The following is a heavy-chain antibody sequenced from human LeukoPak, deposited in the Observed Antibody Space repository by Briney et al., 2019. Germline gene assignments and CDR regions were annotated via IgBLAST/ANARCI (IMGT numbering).Heavy chain of an antibody. CDR1: GGSITSSSHS. D-gene: IGHD6-6*01. CDR2: TFYTGIT. V-gene: IGHV4-39*07. CDR3: ARSDPLGSSIWYFDL. Sequence: PSETLSLTCSISGGSITSSSHSWGWISQSPGKGLEWLGKTFYTGITDYNPSLSSRVTMSVDTSKNQFSLKLTSVTAADTAVYYCARSDPLGSSIWYFDLWGRGTLVAVSS. J-gene: IGHJ2*01.